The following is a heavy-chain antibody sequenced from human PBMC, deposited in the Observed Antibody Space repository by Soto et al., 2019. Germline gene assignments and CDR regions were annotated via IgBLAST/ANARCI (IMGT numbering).Heavy chain of an antibody. V-gene: IGHV3-20*04. CDR1: GFTFGDFA. CDR2: INWNGIST. CDR3: ARSGQAPLDY. J-gene: IGHJ4*02. Sequence: PGGSLRLSCAVSGFTFGDFAMSWVRQAPGKGLEWVSGINWNGISTSYRDSVKGRFIISRDDAQNSLYLQMNSLRAEDTAVYYCARSGQAPLDYWGQGTLVTVSS.